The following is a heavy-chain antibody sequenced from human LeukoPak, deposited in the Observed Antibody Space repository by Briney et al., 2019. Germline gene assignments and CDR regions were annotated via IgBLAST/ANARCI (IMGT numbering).Heavy chain of an antibody. J-gene: IGHJ4*02. D-gene: IGHD1-26*01. CDR3: ARYGSYLEAFDY. Sequence: GGSLRLSCAASGFTFSSYNMNWVRQAPGKGLEWVSYIRSSGNTIYYADSVKGRFTISRDNAKNSVYLQMNSLRDEDTAVYYCARYGSYLEAFDYWGQGTLVTVSS. V-gene: IGHV3-48*02. CDR1: GFTFSSYN. CDR2: IRSSGNTI.